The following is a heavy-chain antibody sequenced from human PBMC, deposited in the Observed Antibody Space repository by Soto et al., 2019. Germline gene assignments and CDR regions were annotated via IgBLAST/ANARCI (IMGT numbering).Heavy chain of an antibody. CDR1: GFTFSSYA. D-gene: IGHD1-26*01. CDR2: ISGSGGST. V-gene: IGHV3-23*01. Sequence: GGSLSLSCASSGFTFSSYAMSWVRQAPGKGMEWVSAISGSGGSTYYADSVKGRFTISRDNSKNTLYLQMNSLRAEDTAVYYCAKEESYYFDYWGQGTLVTVSS. CDR3: AKEESYYFDY. J-gene: IGHJ4*02.